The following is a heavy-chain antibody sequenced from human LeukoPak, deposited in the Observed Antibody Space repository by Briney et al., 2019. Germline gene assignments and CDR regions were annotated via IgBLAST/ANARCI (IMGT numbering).Heavy chain of an antibody. CDR1: GGTFTSYA. D-gene: IGHD2-2*01. V-gene: IGHV1-69*06. Sequence: SVKVSCKASGGTFTSYAISWVRQAPGQGLEWMGGIIPIFGTANYAQKFQGRVTITADISTNTVYMELSSLRSEDTAVYYCATRRAYRIITSCYAGDKYFQHWGQGTLVTVSS. CDR2: IIPIFGTA. J-gene: IGHJ1*01. CDR3: ATRRAYRIITSCYAGDKYFQH.